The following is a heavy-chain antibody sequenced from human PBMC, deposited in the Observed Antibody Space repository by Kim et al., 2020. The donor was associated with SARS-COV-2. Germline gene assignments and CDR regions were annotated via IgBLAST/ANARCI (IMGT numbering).Heavy chain of an antibody. J-gene: IGHJ4*02. CDR2: IRTGAGGT. V-gene: IGHV3-23*01. CDR1: GFIFSSYV. D-gene: IGHD1-1*01. CDR3: AKGSGNWVFDY. Sequence: GGSLRLSCAASGFIFSSYVMSWVRQAPGKGLEWVSGIRTGAGGTTYADSVKGRFTISRDDSKNTLYLQMNSLRAEDTAVYYCAKGSGNWVFDYWGLGTLVTVSS.